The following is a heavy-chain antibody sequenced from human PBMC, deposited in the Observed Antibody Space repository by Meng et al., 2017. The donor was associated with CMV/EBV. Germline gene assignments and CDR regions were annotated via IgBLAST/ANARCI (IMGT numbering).Heavy chain of an antibody. CDR2: INSDGSST. V-gene: IGHV3-74*01. Sequence: GESLKISCAASGFTFSSYWMHWVRQAPGKGLVWVSRINSDGSSTSYADSVKGRFTISRDNAKNTLYLQMNSLRAEDTAVYYCARDPSITIFWDSPYYYYGMDVWGQGTTVTVS. D-gene: IGHD3-9*01. J-gene: IGHJ6*02. CDR1: GFTFSSYW. CDR3: ARDPSITIFWDSPYYYYGMDV.